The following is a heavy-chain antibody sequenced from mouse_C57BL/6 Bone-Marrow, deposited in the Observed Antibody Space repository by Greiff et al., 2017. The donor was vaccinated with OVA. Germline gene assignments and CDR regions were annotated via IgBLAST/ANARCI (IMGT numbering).Heavy chain of an antibody. CDR2: IYPGSGNT. V-gene: IGHV1-76*01. CDR1: GYTFTDYY. J-gene: IGHJ1*03. D-gene: IGHD1-1*01. Sequence: QVQLQQSGAELVRPGASVKLSCKASGYTFTDYYINWVKQRPGQGLEWIARIYPGSGNTYYNEKFKGKATLTAEKSSSTAYMQLSSLTSEDSAVYFCACYYGSSFYWYFDVWGTGTTVTVSS. CDR3: ACYYGSSFYWYFDV.